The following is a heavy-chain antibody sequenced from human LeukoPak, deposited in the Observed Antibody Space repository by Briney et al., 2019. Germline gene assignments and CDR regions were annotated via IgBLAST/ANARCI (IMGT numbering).Heavy chain of an antibody. V-gene: IGHV4-34*01. D-gene: IGHD5-24*01. J-gene: IGHJ3*02. Sequence: SETLSLTCAVYGGSFSGYYWSWIRQPPGKGLEWIGEINHSGSTNYNPSLKSRVTISVDTSKNQFSLKLSSVTAADTAAYYCARGVTGRWLLFGAFDIWGQGTMVTVSS. CDR3: ARGVTGRWLLFGAFDI. CDR1: GGSFSGYY. CDR2: INHSGST.